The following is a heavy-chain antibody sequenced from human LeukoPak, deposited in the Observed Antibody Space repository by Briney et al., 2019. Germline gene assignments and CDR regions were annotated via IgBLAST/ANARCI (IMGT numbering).Heavy chain of an antibody. CDR2: IIPILGIA. J-gene: IGHJ6*02. Sequence: SVKVSCKASGGTFSSFTISWVRQAPGQGLEWMGRIIPILGIANYAQKFQGRVTITADKSTSTAYMELSSLRSEDTAVYYCARDPRIALDYYYYGMDVWGQGTTVTVSS. D-gene: IGHD1-14*01. CDR1: GGTFSSFT. CDR3: ARDPRIALDYYYYGMDV. V-gene: IGHV1-69*04.